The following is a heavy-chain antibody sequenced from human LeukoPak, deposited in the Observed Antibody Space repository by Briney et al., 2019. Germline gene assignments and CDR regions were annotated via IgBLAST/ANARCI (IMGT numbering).Heavy chain of an antibody. CDR1: GFTFSSYA. CDR3: AKDRSDYSNYALGVLDY. CDR2: ISGSGDSI. Sequence: PGGSLRLSCAASGFTFSSYAMTWVRQAPGKGLEWVSAISGSGDSIYYADSVKGRFTISRDKSKNMLYLQMNTLRAEDTAVYYCAKDRSDYSNYALGVLDYWGQGTLVTVSS. V-gene: IGHV3-23*01. D-gene: IGHD4-11*01. J-gene: IGHJ4*02.